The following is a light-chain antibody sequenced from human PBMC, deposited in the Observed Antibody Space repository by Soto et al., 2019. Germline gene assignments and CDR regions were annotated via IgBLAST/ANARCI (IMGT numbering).Light chain of an antibody. CDR1: SSDVGGYNY. Sequence: QSALTQPPSASGSPGQSVTISCTGTSSDVGGYNYVSWYQQYPGKAPKLMIYEVTKRPLGVPDRFSGSKSGNTASLTVSGLQAEDEADYYCSSYAGSNNLVFGGGTKLTVL. CDR2: EVT. CDR3: SSYAGSNNLV. J-gene: IGLJ2*01. V-gene: IGLV2-8*01.